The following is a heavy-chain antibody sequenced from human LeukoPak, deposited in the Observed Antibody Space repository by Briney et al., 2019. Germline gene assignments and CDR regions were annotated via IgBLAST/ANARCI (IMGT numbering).Heavy chain of an antibody. J-gene: IGHJ4*02. CDR1: GYTFTSYG. D-gene: IGHD1-26*01. CDR2: IIPIFGTA. CDR3: ARDRGIVGATGYFDY. Sequence: SVKVSCKASGYTFTSYGISWVRQAPGQGLEWMGGIIPIFGTANYAQKFQGRVTITADESTSTAYMELSSLRSEDTAVYYCARDRGIVGATGYFDYWGQGTLVTVSS. V-gene: IGHV1-69*13.